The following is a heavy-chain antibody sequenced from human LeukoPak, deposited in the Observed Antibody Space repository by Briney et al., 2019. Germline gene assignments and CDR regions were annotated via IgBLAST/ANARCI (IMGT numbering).Heavy chain of an antibody. CDR2: ISGSGGST. D-gene: IGHD6-13*01. J-gene: IGHJ4*02. V-gene: IGHV3-23*01. CDR1: GFTFSSYA. CDR3: AKVDLTRIAANYFDY. Sequence: GGSLRLSCAASGFTFSSYAMSWVRQAPGKGLEWVSAISGSGGSTYYADSVKGRFTISRDNSKNTLYLQMNSLRAEDTAVYYCAKVDLTRIAANYFDYWGQGTLVTVPS.